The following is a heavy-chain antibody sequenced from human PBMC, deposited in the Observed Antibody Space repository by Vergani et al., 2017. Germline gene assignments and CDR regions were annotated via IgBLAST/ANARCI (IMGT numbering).Heavy chain of an antibody. V-gene: IGHV3-30-3*01. CDR2: ISDDGSNK. CDR3: ARAYENDFWSGPDHLDY. D-gene: IGHD3-3*01. J-gene: IGHJ4*02. CDR1: GFTFSSYA. Sequence: VQLVESGGGVVQPGRSLRLSCAASGFTFSSYAMHWVRQAPGKGLEWVAVISDDGSNKYDADSVKGRFTISRYNSKNTLYLQMNSLRAEDTAVYYCARAYENDFWSGPDHLDYWGRGTLVTVSS.